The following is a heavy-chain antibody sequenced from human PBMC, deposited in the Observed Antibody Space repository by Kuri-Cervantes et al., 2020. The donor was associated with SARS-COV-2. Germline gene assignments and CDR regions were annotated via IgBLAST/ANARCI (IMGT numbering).Heavy chain of an antibody. CDR2: IRSKAYGGTT. D-gene: IGHD5-18*01. CDR3: TRDRKLWSPGPLLFDY. V-gene: IGHV3-49*03. J-gene: IGHJ4*02. CDR1: GFTFGDYA. Sequence: GESLKISCTASGFTFGDYATSWFRQAPGKGLEWVGFIRSKAYGGTTEYAASVKGRFTISRDDSKSIAYLQMNSLKTEDTAVYYCTRDRKLWSPGPLLFDYWGQGTLVTVSS.